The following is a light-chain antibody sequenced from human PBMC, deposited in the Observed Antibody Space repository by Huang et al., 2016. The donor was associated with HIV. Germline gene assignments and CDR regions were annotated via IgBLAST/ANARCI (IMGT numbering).Light chain of an antibody. CDR3: QQFNSYPRT. V-gene: IGKV1-9*01. J-gene: IGKJ1*01. CDR2: AAS. Sequence: IQLTQSPSSLSASVGDRVTITCRASQGISSYLAWYQQKPGKAPKLLIYAASTLQSVVPSRFSGSGSGTDFTLTISSLQPEDFATYYCQQFNSYPRTFGQGTKVEIK. CDR1: QGISSY.